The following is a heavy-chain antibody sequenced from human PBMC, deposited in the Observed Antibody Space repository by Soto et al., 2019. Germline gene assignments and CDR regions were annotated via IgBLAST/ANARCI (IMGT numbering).Heavy chain of an antibody. Sequence: QVQLQESGPGLVKPSETLSLTCTVSGGSISSYYWSWIRQPPGKGLEWIGYIYYSGSTNYNPSLKSRVTISVDTSKNQFSLKLSSVTAADTAVYYCARRYVGSYYFDYWGQGTLVTVSS. J-gene: IGHJ4*02. D-gene: IGHD3-10*01. CDR2: IYYSGST. CDR1: GGSISSYY. CDR3: ARRYVGSYYFDY. V-gene: IGHV4-59*08.